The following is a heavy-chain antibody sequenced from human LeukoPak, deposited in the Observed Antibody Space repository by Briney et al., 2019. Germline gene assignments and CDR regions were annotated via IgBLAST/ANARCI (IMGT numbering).Heavy chain of an antibody. CDR1: GFTFSNSA. CDR3: ATATPPYCSGGSCYLDY. CDR2: ISGRGDNT. J-gene: IGHJ4*02. D-gene: IGHD2-15*01. Sequence: GGSLRLSCAASGFTFSNSAMAWVGQAPGKGLEWVSAISGRGDNTYYADSVKGRFTISRDNSKNTLYLQMNSLRAKDTAVYYCATATPPYCSGGSCYLDYWGQGTLVTVSS. V-gene: IGHV3-23*01.